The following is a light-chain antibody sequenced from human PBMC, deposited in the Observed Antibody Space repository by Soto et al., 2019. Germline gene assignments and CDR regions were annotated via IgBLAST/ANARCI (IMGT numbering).Light chain of an antibody. CDR3: EEYNTYPLT. J-gene: IGKJ4*01. CDR1: PSISTW. V-gene: IGKV1-5*03. CDR2: KAP. Sequence: DIQMTQSPSTPSASVGDRVTITCRASPSISTWLAWYQQKPGKAPKLLIYKAPSLESGVPSRFSGSGSGTEFSLTVSSLQPDDFATEYCEEYNTYPLTFGGGTTVESK.